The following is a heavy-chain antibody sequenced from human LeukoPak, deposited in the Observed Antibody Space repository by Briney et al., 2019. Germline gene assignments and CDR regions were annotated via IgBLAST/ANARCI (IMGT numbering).Heavy chain of an antibody. D-gene: IGHD4-17*01. J-gene: IGHJ5*02. Sequence: SETLSLTCAVSGYSISSGYYWGWIRQPPGKGLEWIGSTYHSGSTYYNPSLKSRVTISVDTSKNQFSLKLSSVTAADTAVYYCAEPYGDYERDWFDPWGQGTLVTVSS. CDR3: AEPYGDYERDWFDP. CDR1: GYSISSGYY. V-gene: IGHV4-38-2*01. CDR2: TYHSGST.